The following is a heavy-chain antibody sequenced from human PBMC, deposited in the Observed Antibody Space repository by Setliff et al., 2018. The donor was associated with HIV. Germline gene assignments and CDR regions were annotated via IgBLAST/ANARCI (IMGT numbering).Heavy chain of an antibody. Sequence: GASVKVSCKASGYTFTGYYMHWVRQAPGQGLEWMGWITAYNGNTNYAQKVQGRVTMTTDTSTSTAYMELRSLRSDDTAVYYCATGGDSYDPGAFDMWGQGTMVTVS. V-gene: IGHV1-18*04. CDR1: GYTFTGYY. CDR3: ATGGDSYDPGAFDM. D-gene: IGHD5-18*01. CDR2: ITAYNGNT. J-gene: IGHJ3*02.